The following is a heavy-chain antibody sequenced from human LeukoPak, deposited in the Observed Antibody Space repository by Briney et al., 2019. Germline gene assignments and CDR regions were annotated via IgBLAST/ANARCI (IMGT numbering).Heavy chain of an antibody. Sequence: ASVKVSCKASGYTFTGYYMHWVRQAPGQGLEWMGWINTNSGGTNYAQKFQGRVTMTRDTSISTAYMELSRLRSDDTAVYYCARWGGYCSSTSCYTGFDYWGQGTLVTVSS. CDR2: INTNSGGT. V-gene: IGHV1-2*02. D-gene: IGHD2-2*02. CDR1: GYTFTGYY. J-gene: IGHJ4*02. CDR3: ARWGGYCSSTSCYTGFDY.